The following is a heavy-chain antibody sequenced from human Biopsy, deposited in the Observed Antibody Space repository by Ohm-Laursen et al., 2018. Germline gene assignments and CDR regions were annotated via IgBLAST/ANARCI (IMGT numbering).Heavy chain of an antibody. D-gene: IGHD3-22*01. CDR2: ISWISRNT. Sequence: SLRLSCAASGFRFDDYAMHWVRQRPGKGLEWVSGISWISRNTGYADSVKGRFTITRDNAKNSLYLQMNSLRPEDAALYYCARDRGQNFYDSTGYYNGMDGWDQGTTVTVAS. CDR1: GFRFDDYA. V-gene: IGHV3-9*01. CDR3: ARDRGQNFYDSTGYYNGMDG. J-gene: IGHJ6*02.